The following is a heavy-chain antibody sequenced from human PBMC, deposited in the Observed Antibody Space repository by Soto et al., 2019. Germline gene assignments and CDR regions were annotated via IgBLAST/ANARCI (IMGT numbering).Heavy chain of an antibody. J-gene: IGHJ3*01. CDR1: GDSISSYY. CDR2: IYYSGST. CDR3: ARDEGTTVVDAFDF. D-gene: IGHD4-17*01. V-gene: IGHV4-59*01. Sequence: PSETLSLTCTVSGDSISSYYWSWIRQPPGKGLEWIGYIYYSGSTNYNPSLKSRVTISVDTSKNQFSLKLSSVTAADTAVYYCARDEGTTVVDAFDFWGQETMVTVSS.